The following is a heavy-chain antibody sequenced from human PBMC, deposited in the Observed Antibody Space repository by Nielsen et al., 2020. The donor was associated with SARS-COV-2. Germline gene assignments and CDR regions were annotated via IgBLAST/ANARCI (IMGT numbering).Heavy chain of an antibody. D-gene: IGHD3-16*01. CDR3: ARGGPMITFGGERIY. V-gene: IGHV3-74*01. J-gene: IGHJ4*02. CDR2: INSDGSRT. CDR1: EFTFSKYG. Sequence: GGSLRLSCVASEFTFSKYGMNWVRQAPGKGLAWVAHINSDGSRTTYADSVKGRFTISRDNSKNTLYLQMNSLRAEDTAVYYCARGGPMITFGGERIYWGQGTLVTVSS.